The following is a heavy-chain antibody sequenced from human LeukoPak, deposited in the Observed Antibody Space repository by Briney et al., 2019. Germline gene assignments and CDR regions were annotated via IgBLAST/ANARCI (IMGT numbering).Heavy chain of an antibody. CDR2: IIPILGIA. J-gene: IGHJ4*02. Sequence: SVKVSCKATGGTFSSYAISWVRQAPGQGLEWMGRIIPILGIANYAQKFQGRVTITADKSTSTAYMELSSLRSEDTAVYYCARDIVVVVAATLDYWGQGTLVTVSS. CDR1: GGTFSSYA. CDR3: ARDIVVVVAATLDY. D-gene: IGHD2-15*01. V-gene: IGHV1-69*04.